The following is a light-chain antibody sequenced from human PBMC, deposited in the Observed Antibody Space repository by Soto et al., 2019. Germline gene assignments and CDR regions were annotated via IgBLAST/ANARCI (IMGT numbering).Light chain of an antibody. Sequence: QSALTQPRSVSGSPGQSVTISCTGTSSDVGGYNYVSWYQQHPGKAPKLMIYDVSERPSGVPHRFSGSKSGNTASLNISGLQAEDEADYYCCSYAGSYTHYVFGTGTKLTVL. J-gene: IGLJ1*01. V-gene: IGLV2-11*01. CDR2: DVS. CDR1: SSDVGGYNY. CDR3: CSYAGSYTHYV.